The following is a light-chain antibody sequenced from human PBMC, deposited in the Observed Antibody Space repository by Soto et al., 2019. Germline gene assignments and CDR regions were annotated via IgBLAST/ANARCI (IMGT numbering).Light chain of an antibody. CDR2: EVS. Sequence: QSVLTQPASVSGSPGQSITISCTGTSSDVGDYNYVSWYQHHPGKAPKLMIFEVSNRPSGVSDRFSGSKSGNTASLSISGLKAEDEGDYYCTSYTSSSTVVFGGGTQLTVL. CDR3: TSYTSSSTVV. J-gene: IGLJ3*02. V-gene: IGLV2-14*01. CDR1: SSDVGDYNY.